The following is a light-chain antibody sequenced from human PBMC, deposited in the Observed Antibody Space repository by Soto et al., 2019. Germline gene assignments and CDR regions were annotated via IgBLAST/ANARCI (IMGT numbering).Light chain of an antibody. Sequence: QSVLTQPPSASGSLGQSVTIPCTGTSSDVGSHNFVSWYQQLPGKAPKLLIYEVTNRPSGTSNRFSGSKSGNTASLTISGLQAEDEADYYCSSFTNSILVFGGGTQLTVL. CDR2: EVT. CDR3: SSFTNSILV. V-gene: IGLV2-14*01. J-gene: IGLJ3*02. CDR1: SSDVGSHNF.